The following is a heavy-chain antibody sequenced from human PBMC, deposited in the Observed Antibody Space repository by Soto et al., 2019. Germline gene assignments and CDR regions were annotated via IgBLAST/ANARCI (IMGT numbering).Heavy chain of an antibody. J-gene: IGHJ3*02. CDR2: ISGSGGST. CDR1: GFTFSSYA. Sequence: GGSLRLSCAASGFTFSSYAMSWVRQAPGKGLEWVSAISGSGGSTYYADSVKGRFTITRDNSKNELYVQMNSLRAEDTAVYYCAKDFSFSSGWYLDDAFDIWGQGTMVTVSS. V-gene: IGHV3-23*01. CDR3: AKDFSFSSGWYLDDAFDI. D-gene: IGHD6-19*01.